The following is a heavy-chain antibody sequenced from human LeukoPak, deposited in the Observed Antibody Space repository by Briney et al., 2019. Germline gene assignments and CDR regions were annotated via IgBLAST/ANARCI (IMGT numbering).Heavy chain of an antibody. J-gene: IGHJ5*02. Sequence: GGSLRLSCAASGFTFSSYSMNWVRQAPGKGLEWVSSISSSSSYIYYADSVKGRFTISRDNAKNSLYLQMNSPRAEDTAVYYCARDPYSSGWYGNENYYWFDPWGQGTLVTVSS. CDR3: ARDPYSSGWYGNENYYWFDP. V-gene: IGHV3-21*01. D-gene: IGHD6-19*01. CDR1: GFTFSSYS. CDR2: ISSSSSYI.